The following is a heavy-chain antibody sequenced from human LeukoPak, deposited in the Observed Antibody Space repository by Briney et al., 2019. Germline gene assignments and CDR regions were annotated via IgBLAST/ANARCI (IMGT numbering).Heavy chain of an antibody. CDR3: ARDSGVPPRSTVYDY. D-gene: IGHD2-8*01. Sequence: ASVKVSCRASGYTFTDYYMHGLRQGPGQGLQWMGYINPNSGYTNYAQKFQGRVTMTRDASITTAYMELSRLRSDDTAVYYCARDSGVPPRSTVYDYWGRGTLVTVSS. CDR1: GYTFTDYY. V-gene: IGHV1-2*02. J-gene: IGHJ4*02. CDR2: INPNSGYT.